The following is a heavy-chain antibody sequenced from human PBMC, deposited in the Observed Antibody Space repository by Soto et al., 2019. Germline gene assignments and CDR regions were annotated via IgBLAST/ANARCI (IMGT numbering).Heavy chain of an antibody. CDR2: ISGSGGST. Sequence: EVQLLESGGGLVQPGGSLRLSCAASGFTFSSYAMSWVRQAPGKGLEWVSAISGSGGSTYYADSVKGRFTISRDNSKNTLYLQMNSLRAEDTAVYYCAKDPVVTGTMVATTPYWGQGTLVTVSS. V-gene: IGHV3-23*01. J-gene: IGHJ4*02. CDR1: GFTFSSYA. D-gene: IGHD2-15*01. CDR3: AKDPVVTGTMVATTPY.